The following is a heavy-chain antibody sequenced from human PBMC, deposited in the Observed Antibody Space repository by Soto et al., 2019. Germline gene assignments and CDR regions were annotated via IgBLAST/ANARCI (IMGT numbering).Heavy chain of an antibody. V-gene: IGHV4-31*03. CDR2: IYYSGST. CDR3: VSLCFLSRVHRDLLPS. J-gene: IGHJ5*02. CDR1: GGTISTGGYY. Sequence: SETLSLTCTVSGGTISTGGYYWTWIRQHPGKGLEWIGYIYYSGSTYYNPSLKSRATISLDTSKNQFSLNLSSVTAAATAVYFCVSLCFLSRVHRDLLPSWARGTLVTVSS. D-gene: IGHD2-21*01.